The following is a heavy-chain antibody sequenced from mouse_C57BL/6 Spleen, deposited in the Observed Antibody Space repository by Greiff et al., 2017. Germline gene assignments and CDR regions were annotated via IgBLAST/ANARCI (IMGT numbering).Heavy chain of an antibody. D-gene: IGHD1-1*01. V-gene: IGHV1-52*01. J-gene: IGHJ3*01. CDR1: GYTFTSYW. Sequence: QVQLQQPGAELVRPGSSVKLSCKASGYTFTSYWMHWVKQRPIQGLEWIGNIDPSDSETHYNQKFKDKATLTVDKSSSTAYMQLSSLTSEDSAVYYCASCVYGSSYVAYWGQGTLVTVSA. CDR2: IDPSDSET. CDR3: ASCVYGSSYVAY.